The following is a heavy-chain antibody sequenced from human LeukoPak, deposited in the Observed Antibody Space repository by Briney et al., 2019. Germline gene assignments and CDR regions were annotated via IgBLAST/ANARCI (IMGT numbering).Heavy chain of an antibody. V-gene: IGHV3-11*04. Sequence: LSLTCAVYGGSFSGYYWSWIRQAPGKGLEWVSYISSSGSTIYYADSVKGRFTISRDNSKNTLYLQMNSLRAGDTAVHYCARGTPSSSGWLYYGMDVWGQGTTVTVSS. J-gene: IGHJ6*02. CDR2: ISSSGSTI. D-gene: IGHD6-19*01. CDR1: GGSFSGYY. CDR3: ARGTPSSSGWLYYGMDV.